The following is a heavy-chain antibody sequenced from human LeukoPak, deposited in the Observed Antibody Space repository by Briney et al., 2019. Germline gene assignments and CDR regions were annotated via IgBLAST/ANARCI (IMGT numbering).Heavy chain of an antibody. CDR1: GGFISSSTYY. J-gene: IGHJ4*02. CDR3: ARQPGGYGVPPDY. V-gene: IGHV4-39*01. CDR2: MYYSGST. D-gene: IGHD4-17*01. Sequence: SETLSLTCTVSGGFISSSTYYWGWIRQPPGKGLEWIGSMYYSGSTYYNPYLKSRVTISVDTSKNQFSLKLSSVTAADTAVYYCARQPGGYGVPPDYWGQGTLVTVSS.